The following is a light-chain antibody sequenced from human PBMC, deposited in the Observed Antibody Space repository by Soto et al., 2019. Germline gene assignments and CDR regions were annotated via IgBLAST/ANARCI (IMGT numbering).Light chain of an antibody. CDR2: GSS. CDR1: QSVSSSY. CDR3: QQYGSSPWT. Sequence: EILLTQSPGTLSLSPGERATLSCRASQSVSSSYLAWYQQKPGQAPRPLIYGSSSRAIGIPARFSGSGSGTDFTLTISRLQPEDFAVYYCQQYGSSPWTFGQGTKVEIK. V-gene: IGKV3-20*01. J-gene: IGKJ1*01.